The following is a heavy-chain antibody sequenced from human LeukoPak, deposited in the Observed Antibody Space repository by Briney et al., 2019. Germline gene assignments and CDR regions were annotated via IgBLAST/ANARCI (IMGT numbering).Heavy chain of an antibody. Sequence: ASVKVSCRASGYTFIPYYMHWVRQAPGQGLEWMGWINPSSGGTNYAQKFQGRVTMTRDTSISTAYMELSELRSDDTAVYYCAGQKDPRPIDYWGQGTLITVSS. V-gene: IGHV1-2*02. CDR2: INPSSGGT. CDR3: AGQKDPRPIDY. CDR1: GYTFIPYY. J-gene: IGHJ4*02.